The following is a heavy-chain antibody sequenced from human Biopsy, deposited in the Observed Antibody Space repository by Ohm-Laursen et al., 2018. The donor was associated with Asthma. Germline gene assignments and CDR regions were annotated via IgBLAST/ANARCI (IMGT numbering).Heavy chain of an antibody. Sequence: ASVKVSCKISGYTFNSAGITWVQQAPGQGLEWMGWISVYNGNTKVAQKLQDRVTMITDTSTSTAYMELRSLRSDDTAVYFCARAVDYSHYYGIDVWGQGTTVTVS. J-gene: IGHJ6*02. D-gene: IGHD3-10*01. CDR2: ISVYNGNT. CDR1: GYTFNSAG. V-gene: IGHV1-18*01. CDR3: ARAVDYSHYYGIDV.